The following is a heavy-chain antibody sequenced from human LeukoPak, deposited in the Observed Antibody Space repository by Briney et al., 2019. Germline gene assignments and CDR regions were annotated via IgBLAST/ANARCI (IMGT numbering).Heavy chain of an antibody. D-gene: IGHD3-22*01. CDR3: ASSSDSSGYYIPSWYFDL. Sequence: SETLSLTCTVSGGSISSSSYYWGWIRQPPGKGVEWVGSIYYSGSTYYNPSLKSRVTISVDTSKNQFSLKLSSVTAADTAVYYCASSSDSSGYYIPSWYFDLWGRGTLVTVSS. J-gene: IGHJ2*01. CDR1: GGSISSSSYY. V-gene: IGHV4-39*07. CDR2: IYYSGST.